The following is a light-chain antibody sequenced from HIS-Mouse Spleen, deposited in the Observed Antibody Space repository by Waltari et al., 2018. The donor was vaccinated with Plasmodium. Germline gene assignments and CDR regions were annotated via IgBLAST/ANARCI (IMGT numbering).Light chain of an antibody. J-gene: IGLJ2*01. V-gene: IGLV2-11*01. CDR2: DVS. CDR1: SRAVVGYHY. Sequence: QSALTQPRSVSGSPGQSVTISCTRTSRAVVGYHYVSWYQQHPGKAPKLMIYDVSKRPSGVPDRFSGSKSGNTASLTISGLQAEDEADYYCCSYAGSYTLVFGGGTKLTVL. CDR3: CSYAGSYTLV.